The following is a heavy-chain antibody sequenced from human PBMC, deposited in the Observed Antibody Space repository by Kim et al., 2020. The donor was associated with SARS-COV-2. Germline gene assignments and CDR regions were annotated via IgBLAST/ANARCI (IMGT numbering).Heavy chain of an antibody. V-gene: IGHV3-30-3*01. CDR2: ISYDGSNK. Sequence: GGSLKLSCAASGFTFSSYAMHWVRQAPGKGLEWVAVISYDGSNKYYADSVKGRFTISRDNSKNTLYLQMNSLRAEDTAVYYCARERERERGTYYYDSSGYYPKYWGQGTLVTVSS. D-gene: IGHD3-22*01. J-gene: IGHJ4*02. CDR1: GFTFSSYA. CDR3: ARERERERGTYYYDSSGYYPKY.